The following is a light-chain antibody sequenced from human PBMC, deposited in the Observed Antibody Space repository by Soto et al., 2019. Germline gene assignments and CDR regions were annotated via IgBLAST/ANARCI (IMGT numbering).Light chain of an antibody. CDR3: QQYENSPIT. CDR1: QSITSSF. V-gene: IGKV3-20*01. CDR2: GAS. Sequence: EIVLTQSPGILSLSPGERASLSCGASQSITSSFLAWYQQKPGQAPRLLIYGASSRATGNPDRFSGTGSETDFTLTINRLEPEDFAVYYCQQYENSPITFGQGTRLEIK. J-gene: IGKJ5*01.